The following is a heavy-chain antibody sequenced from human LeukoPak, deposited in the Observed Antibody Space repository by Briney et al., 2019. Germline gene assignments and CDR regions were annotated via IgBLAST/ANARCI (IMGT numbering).Heavy chain of an antibody. CDR2: INPNSGGT. V-gene: IGHV1-2*02. Sequence: ASVKVSCKASGYTFTGYYMRWVRQAPGQGLEWMGWINPNSGGTNYAQKFQGRVTMTRDTSISTAYMELSRLRSDDTAVYYCARDGIAADLYNWFDPWGQGTLVTVSS. CDR1: GYTFTGYY. CDR3: ARDGIAADLYNWFDP. J-gene: IGHJ5*02. D-gene: IGHD6-13*01.